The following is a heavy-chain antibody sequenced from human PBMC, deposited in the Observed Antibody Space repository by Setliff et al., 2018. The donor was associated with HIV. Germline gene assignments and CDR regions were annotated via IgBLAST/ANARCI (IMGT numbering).Heavy chain of an antibody. CDR1: GXTFSGYF. J-gene: IGHJ4*02. CDR2: IIPILGIA. Sequence: KVSCXASGXTFSGYFSVCVRXXPXXGLEWMGGIIPILGIANYAQKFQGRVTIPADKSTSTAYMDLSSLRPADTAVYYCAARASCSSPSCYPYYFDYWGQGTLVTVSS. V-gene: IGHV1-69*10. D-gene: IGHD2-2*01. CDR3: AARASCSSPSCYPYYFDY.